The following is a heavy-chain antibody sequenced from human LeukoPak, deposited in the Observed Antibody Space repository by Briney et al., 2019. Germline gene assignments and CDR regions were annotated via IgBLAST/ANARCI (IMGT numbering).Heavy chain of an antibody. D-gene: IGHD4-17*01. Sequence: GGSLRLSCAASGFTFSSYSMNWVRQAPGKGLEWVSSISSSSYYVFYADSVKGRFTLSRDNAKNPLYLQMNSLRAEDTAVYYCVRDTAKVSDSWGQGTLVTVSS. CDR2: ISSSSYYV. V-gene: IGHV3-21*01. J-gene: IGHJ5*01. CDR3: VRDTAKVSDS. CDR1: GFTFSSYS.